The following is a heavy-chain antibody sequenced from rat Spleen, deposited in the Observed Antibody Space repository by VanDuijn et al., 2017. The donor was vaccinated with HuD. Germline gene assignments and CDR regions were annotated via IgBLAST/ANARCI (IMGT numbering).Heavy chain of an antibody. J-gene: IGHJ2*01. D-gene: IGHD1-4*01. CDR1: GFTFSGYY. V-gene: IGHV5-22*01. CDR3: ARPNYPGFNYFDY. Sequence: EVQLVESGGGLVQPGRSLKLSCAASGFTFSGYYMAWVRQAPKKGLEWVASISYEGSSIYYGDSVKGRFTISRDDAKSTLYLQMDSLRSEDTATYYCARPNYPGFNYFDYWGQGVMVTVSS. CDR2: ISYEGSSI.